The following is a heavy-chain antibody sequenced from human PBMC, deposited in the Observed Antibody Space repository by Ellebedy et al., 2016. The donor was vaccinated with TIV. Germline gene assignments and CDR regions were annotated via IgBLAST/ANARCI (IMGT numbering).Heavy chain of an antibody. CDR3: AKGRGGGSDSSAPRYYFDY. J-gene: IGHJ4*02. D-gene: IGHD3-22*01. Sequence: ESLKISCAASEFTFSSYAMSWVRQAPGKGLEWVSTISSAGSRTYYADYVEGRFIISRDNSKKTLYLQMNSLRAEDTAVYYCAKGRGGGSDSSAPRYYFDYWGLGTLVTVSS. CDR2: ISSAGSRT. CDR1: EFTFSSYA. V-gene: IGHV3-23*01.